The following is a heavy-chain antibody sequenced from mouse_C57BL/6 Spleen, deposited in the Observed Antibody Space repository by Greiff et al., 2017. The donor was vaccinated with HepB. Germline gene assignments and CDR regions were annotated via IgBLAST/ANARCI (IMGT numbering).Heavy chain of an antibody. CDR1: GFTFSSYA. J-gene: IGHJ2*01. V-gene: IGHV5-4*01. Sequence: EVQVVESGGGLVKPGGSLKLSCAASGFTFSSYAMSWVRQTPEKRLEWVATISDGGSYTYYPDNVKGRFTISRDNAKNNLYLQMSHLKSEDTAMYYCARDHSSGYGDYWGQGTTLTVSS. CDR2: ISDGGSYT. CDR3: ARDHSSGYGDY. D-gene: IGHD3-2*02.